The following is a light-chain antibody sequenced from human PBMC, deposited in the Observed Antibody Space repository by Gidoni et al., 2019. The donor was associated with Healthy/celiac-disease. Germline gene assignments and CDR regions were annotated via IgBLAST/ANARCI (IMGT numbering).Light chain of an antibody. CDR2: EVS. CDR3: SSYTSSSTLV. Sequence: QSALTQPASVSGSPGQSFTISCTGTSSDVGGYNYVSWDQQHPGKAPKLMIYEVSNRPSGVSNRFSGSKSGNTASLTISGLQAEDEADYYCSSYTSSSTLVFGGGTKLTVL. J-gene: IGLJ3*02. CDR1: SSDVGGYNY. V-gene: IGLV2-14*01.